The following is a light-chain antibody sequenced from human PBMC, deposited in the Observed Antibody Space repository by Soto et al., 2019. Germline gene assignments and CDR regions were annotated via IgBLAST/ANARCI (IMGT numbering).Light chain of an antibody. J-gene: IGKJ1*01. CDR1: QSVSSSY. CDR3: QQYGNSPSWT. Sequence: EIVLTQSPGTLSLSPGERATLSCRASQSVSSSYLACYQQKPGQAPRLLIYGASSRATGIPDRFSGSGSGTDFTLTISRLEPEDFAVYYCQQYGNSPSWTFGQGTKVELK. V-gene: IGKV3-20*01. CDR2: GAS.